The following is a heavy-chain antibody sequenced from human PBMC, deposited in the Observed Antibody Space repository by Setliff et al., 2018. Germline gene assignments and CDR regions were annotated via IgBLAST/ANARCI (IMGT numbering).Heavy chain of an antibody. Sequence: PGGSLRLSCAASGFTFSSYEMNWVRQAPGKGLEWVSTISGGGSQTDYADSVKGRFTISRDNSNNALFVQMDSLRAEDTAVYYCAGVHWTTNWFLHYWGQGTLVTVSS. CDR3: AGVHWTTNWFLHY. CDR1: GFTFSSYE. V-gene: IGHV3-23*01. D-gene: IGHD7-27*01. CDR2: ISGGGSQT. J-gene: IGHJ4*01.